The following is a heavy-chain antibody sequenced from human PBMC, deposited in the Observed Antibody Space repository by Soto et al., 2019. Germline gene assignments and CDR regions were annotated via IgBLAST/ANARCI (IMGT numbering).Heavy chain of an antibody. Sequence: QVQLVESGGGLVKPGSSLGLSCTASGFSFGDYYMSWIRQAPGKGLEWISYISGSGRTIDFADSVKGRFTISRDNANKSTYLHLNSLRAEDTAIYYCARDHGNWFDPWGQGTLVTVAS. V-gene: IGHV3-11*01. CDR1: GFSFGDYY. CDR2: ISGSGRTI. CDR3: ARDHGNWFDP. J-gene: IGHJ5*02.